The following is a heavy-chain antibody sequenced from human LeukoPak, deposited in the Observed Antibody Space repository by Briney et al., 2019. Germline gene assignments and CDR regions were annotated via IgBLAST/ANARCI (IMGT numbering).Heavy chain of an antibody. CDR2: INHSGST. V-gene: IGHV4-34*01. J-gene: IGHJ4*02. D-gene: IGHD3-10*01. CDR3: ARGTGLLWFGELFHYFDY. CDR1: GGSFSGYY. Sequence: PSETLSLTCAVYGGSFSGYYWSWIRQPPGKGLEWIGEINHSGSTNYNPSLKSRVTISVDTSKNQFSLKLSSVTAADTAVYYCARGTGLLWFGELFHYFDYWGQATLVTVSS.